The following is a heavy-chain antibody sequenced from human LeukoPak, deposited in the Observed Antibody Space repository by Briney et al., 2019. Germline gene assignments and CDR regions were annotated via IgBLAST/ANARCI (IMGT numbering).Heavy chain of an antibody. J-gene: IGHJ5*02. CDR2: IYYSGST. D-gene: IGHD4-11*01. V-gene: IGHV4-59*08. CDR1: GGSISSYY. CDR3: ARRMGIDYSNWQEGFDP. Sequence: PSETLSLTCTVSGGSISSYYWSWIRQPPGKGLEWIGNIYYSGSTNYNPSLKSRVTISVDTSKKQFSLELSSVTAADTAVYFCARRMGIDYSNWQEGFDPWGQGTLVIVSS.